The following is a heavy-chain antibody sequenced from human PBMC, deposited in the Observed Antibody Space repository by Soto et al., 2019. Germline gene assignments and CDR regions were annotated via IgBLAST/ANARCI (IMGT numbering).Heavy chain of an antibody. D-gene: IGHD3-22*01. Sequence: SVKVSCKASGGTFSTYAIDWVRQAPGQGLEWMGGIIPLFGTAKYAQNFQGRITITADESTNTAYMELRSLRSQDTAVYYCARGVRYDSSGYYYFYWGQGTLVTVSS. J-gene: IGHJ4*02. CDR2: IIPLFGTA. CDR1: GGTFSTYA. V-gene: IGHV1-69*13. CDR3: ARGVRYDSSGYYYFY.